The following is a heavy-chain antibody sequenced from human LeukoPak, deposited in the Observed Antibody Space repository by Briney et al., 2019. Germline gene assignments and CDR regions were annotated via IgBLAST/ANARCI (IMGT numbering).Heavy chain of an antibody. D-gene: IGHD5-24*01. CDR1: GFTFSDYY. V-gene: IGHV3-7*04. CDR3: TRVGYIDEGIDY. CDR2: IKQDGSKK. J-gene: IGHJ4*02. Sequence: GGSLRLSCAASGFTFSDYYMTWVRRAPGKGLEWVANIKQDGSKKSYVDSVKGRFTISRDNAKNSLYLQMNSLRAEDTAIYYCTRVGYIDEGIDYWGQGTLVTVSS.